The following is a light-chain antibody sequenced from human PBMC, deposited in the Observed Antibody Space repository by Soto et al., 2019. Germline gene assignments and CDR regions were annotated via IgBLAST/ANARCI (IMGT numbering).Light chain of an antibody. CDR1: QSVSSSY. CDR3: QQYGSSPQT. Sequence: EIVLTHSPGTLSLSPWERATLSWSASQSVSSSYLAWYQQKPGQAPRLLIYGASSRATGIPDRFSGSGSGTDFTLTISRLEPEDFAVYYCQQYGSSPQTFGQGTKVDIK. V-gene: IGKV3-20*01. CDR2: GAS. J-gene: IGKJ1*01.